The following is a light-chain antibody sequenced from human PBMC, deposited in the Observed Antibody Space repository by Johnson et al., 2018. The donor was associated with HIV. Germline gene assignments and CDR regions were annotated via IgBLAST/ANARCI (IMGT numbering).Light chain of an antibody. CDR1: NSNIGNNY. CDR2: DNN. V-gene: IGLV1-51*01. CDR3: GTWDSTLSAGGV. J-gene: IGLJ1*01. Sequence: HSVLTQPPSVSAAPGQKVTISCSGSNSNIGNNYVSRYQQLPGTAPKLLIYDNNKRPSGIPDRFSGSKSGTSATLGITGLQTGDEADYYCGTWDSTLSAGGVFGTGTKVTVL.